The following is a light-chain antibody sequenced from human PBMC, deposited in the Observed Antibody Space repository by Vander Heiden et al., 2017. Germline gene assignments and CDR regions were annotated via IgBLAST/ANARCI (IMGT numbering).Light chain of an antibody. CDR3: CSYGGTSTPVV. Sequence: QSALTQPASVSESPGQSITISCTGTSSDVGNYNLVSWYQQPPGKAPKLMIYEVSKRPSGVSNRFSGSKSGNTASLTISGLQAEDEAHYYCCSYGGTSTPVVFGGGTKLTVL. CDR2: EVS. V-gene: IGLV2-23*02. J-gene: IGLJ2*01. CDR1: SSDVGNYNL.